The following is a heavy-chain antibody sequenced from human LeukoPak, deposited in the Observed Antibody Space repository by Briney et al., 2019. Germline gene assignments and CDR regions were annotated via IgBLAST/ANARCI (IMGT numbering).Heavy chain of an antibody. CDR1: EFTFSSYW. D-gene: IGHD4-17*01. CDR2: IKQDGGQI. CDR3: ARLGARQMLEY. Sequence: GGSLRLSCAASEFTFSSYWMSWVRQAPGKGLEWVANIKQDGGQIYYLESVKGRFTVSRDNAKNSLYLQMNSLRAEDTAVYYCARLGARQMLEYWGQGTLVTVSS. V-gene: IGHV3-7*01. J-gene: IGHJ4*02.